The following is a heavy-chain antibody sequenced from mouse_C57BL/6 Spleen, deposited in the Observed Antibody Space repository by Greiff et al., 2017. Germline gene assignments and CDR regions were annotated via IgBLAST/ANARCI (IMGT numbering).Heavy chain of an antibody. Sequence: EVQLVESGPELVKPGASVKMSCKASGYTFTDYNMHWVKQSHGKSLEWIGYINPNNGGTSYNQKFKGKATLTVNKSSSTAYMELRSLTSEDSAVYYCARAPIYDGYEYYYAMDYWGQGTSVTVSS. V-gene: IGHV1-22*01. CDR1: GYTFTDYN. J-gene: IGHJ4*01. D-gene: IGHD2-3*01. CDR3: ARAPIYDGYEYYYAMDY. CDR2: INPNNGGT.